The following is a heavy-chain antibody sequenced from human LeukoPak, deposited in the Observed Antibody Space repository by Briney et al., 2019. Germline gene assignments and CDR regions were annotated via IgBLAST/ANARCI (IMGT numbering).Heavy chain of an antibody. J-gene: IGHJ4*02. CDR1: GGSFSGYY. Sequence: NPSETLSLTCAVYGGSFSGYYWSWIRQPPGKGLEWIGEINHSGSTNYNPSLKSRVTISVDTSKNQFSLKLSSVTAADTAVYYCARGQVPNYYGSGSYYDYWGQGTLVTVSS. CDR3: ARGQVPNYYGSGSYYDY. V-gene: IGHV4-34*01. CDR2: INHSGST. D-gene: IGHD3-10*01.